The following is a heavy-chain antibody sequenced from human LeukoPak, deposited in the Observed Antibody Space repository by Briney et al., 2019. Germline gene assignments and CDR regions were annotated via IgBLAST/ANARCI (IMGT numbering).Heavy chain of an antibody. J-gene: IGHJ3*02. CDR1: GFTFSTYW. D-gene: IGHD2-15*01. Sequence: PGGSLRLSCAASGFTFSTYWMSWVRQAPGKGLDWVANINQDGSEKNYVDSVKGRFTISSDNAKNSLYLQMNSLRAGDTAVYYCARGLYSYDAFDIWGQGTMVTVSS. V-gene: IGHV3-7*01. CDR3: ARGLYSYDAFDI. CDR2: INQDGSEK.